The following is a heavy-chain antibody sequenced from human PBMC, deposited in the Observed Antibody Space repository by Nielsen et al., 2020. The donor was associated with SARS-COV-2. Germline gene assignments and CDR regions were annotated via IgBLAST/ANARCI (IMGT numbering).Heavy chain of an antibody. CDR1: GGSFSGYY. D-gene: IGHD4-11*01. Sequence: SETLSLTCAVYGGSFSGYYWSWIRQPPGKGLEWIGEINHSGSTNYNPSLKSRVTISVDTSKNQFSLKPSSVTAADTAVYYCARLTTNYYYGMDVWGQGTTVTVSS. J-gene: IGHJ6*02. V-gene: IGHV4-34*01. CDR2: INHSGST. CDR3: ARLTTNYYYGMDV.